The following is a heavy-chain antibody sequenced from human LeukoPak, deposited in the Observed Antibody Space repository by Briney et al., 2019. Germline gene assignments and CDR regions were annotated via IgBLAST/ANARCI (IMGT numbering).Heavy chain of an antibody. CDR3: ARAPEDQSGYDGYNWFDP. Sequence: SETLSLTCTVSGGSISSGGYYWSWIRQHPGKGLEWIGYIYYSGSTYYNPSPKSRVTISVDTSKNQFSLKLSSVTAADTAVYYCARAPEDQSGYDGYNWFDPWGQGTLVTVSS. V-gene: IGHV4-31*03. D-gene: IGHD5-12*01. CDR2: IYYSGST. J-gene: IGHJ5*02. CDR1: GGSISSGGYY.